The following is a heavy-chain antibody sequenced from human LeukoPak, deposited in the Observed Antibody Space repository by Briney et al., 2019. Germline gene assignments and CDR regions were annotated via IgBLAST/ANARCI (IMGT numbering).Heavy chain of an antibody. Sequence: GGSLRVSCEASRFTFSRYVMHWVCPAPGKGLEWVALISFDGTDKASADSVEGRFTISRDNSKNTLYLQMSSLRAEDTAVYYCAKDSGYSYGYDPSDFYYYGMDVWGQGTTVTVSS. V-gene: IGHV3-30*18. CDR3: AKDSGYSYGYDPSDFYYYGMDV. J-gene: IGHJ6*02. CDR2: ISFDGTDK. D-gene: IGHD5-18*01. CDR1: RFTFSRYV.